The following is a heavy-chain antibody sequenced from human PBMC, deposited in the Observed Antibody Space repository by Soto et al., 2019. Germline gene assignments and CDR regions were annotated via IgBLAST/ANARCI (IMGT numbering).Heavy chain of an antibody. CDR2: INSDGSST. J-gene: IGHJ4*02. V-gene: IGHV3-74*01. CDR3: ARGGGSYFDYFDY. CDR1: GFTFSSYW. Sequence: EVQLVESGGGLVQPGGSLRLSCPASGFTFSSYWMHWVRQAPGKGLVWVSRINSDGSSTSYADSVMGRFTISRDNAKNTLYLQMNSLRAEDTAVYYCARGGGSYFDYFDYWGQGTLVTVSS. D-gene: IGHD1-26*01.